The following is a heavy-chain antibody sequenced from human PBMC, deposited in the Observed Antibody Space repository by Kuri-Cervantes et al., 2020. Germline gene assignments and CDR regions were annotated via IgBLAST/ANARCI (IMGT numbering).Heavy chain of an antibody. D-gene: IGHD3-3*01. CDR3: AKEIGSYDFWSGYFAYYYYGMDV. CDR2: ISYDGSNK. V-gene: IGHV3-30*18. Sequence: GESLKISCAASGFTFSSYGMHWVRQAPGKGLEWVAVISYDGSNKYYADSVKGRFTISRDNSKNTLYLQMNSLRAGDTAVYYCAKEIGSYDFWSGYFAYYYYGMDVWGQGTTVTVSS. J-gene: IGHJ6*02. CDR1: GFTFSSYG.